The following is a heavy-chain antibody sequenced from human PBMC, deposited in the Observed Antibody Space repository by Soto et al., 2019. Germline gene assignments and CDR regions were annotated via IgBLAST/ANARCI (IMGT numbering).Heavy chain of an antibody. V-gene: IGHV3-23*01. CDR2: IRGSGGST. CDR3: AKVRTASGSLPRFDP. J-gene: IGHJ5*02. CDR1: GFTFSSFA. D-gene: IGHD1-26*01. Sequence: EVQLLESGGGLVQPGGSLRLSCAASGFTFSSFAMTWVRQAPRKGLEWVSSIRGSGGSTYYAGYVKGRFTISRDNSQNTVFLQMNSLRADDTAVYDCAKVRTASGSLPRFDPWGQGTLVTGSS.